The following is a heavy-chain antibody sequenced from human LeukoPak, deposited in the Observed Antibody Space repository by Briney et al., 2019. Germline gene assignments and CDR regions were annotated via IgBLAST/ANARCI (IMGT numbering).Heavy chain of an antibody. J-gene: IGHJ4*02. V-gene: IGHV1-69*01. CDR3: ARAGYSSTFDY. CDR2: IIPIFGTA. CDR1: GYTFTSYA. Sequence: EASVKVSFKASGYTFTSYAMNWVRQAPGQGLEWMGGIIPIFGTANYAQKFQGRVTITADESTSTAYMELSSLRSEDTAVCYCARAGYSSTFDYWGQGTLVTVSS. D-gene: IGHD6-19*01.